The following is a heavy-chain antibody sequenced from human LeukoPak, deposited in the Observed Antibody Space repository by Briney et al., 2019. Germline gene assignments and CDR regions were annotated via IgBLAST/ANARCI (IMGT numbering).Heavy chain of an antibody. CDR3: ARAHVILPTVTTELRFDH. CDR2: INPNSGGT. CDR1: GYTFTVNF. J-gene: IGHJ5*02. D-gene: IGHD4-17*01. Sequence: GASVTVSCKTSGYTFTVNFMHWVRQAPGQGLEWMGWINPNSGGTNYAQKFQGRVTITRDTSISTAYMELSRLRSDDTAVYYCARAHVILPTVTTELRFDHWGQGTLVTVSS. V-gene: IGHV1-2*02.